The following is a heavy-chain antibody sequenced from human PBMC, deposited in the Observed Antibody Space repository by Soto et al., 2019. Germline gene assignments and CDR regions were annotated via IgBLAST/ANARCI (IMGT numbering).Heavy chain of an antibody. Sequence: SETLSLTCTVSGGSFSSADYYWTWIRQHPVKGLEWIGYIYYSGRIYYNPSLESRVTISADTSKNQFSLKLTSVTAADTAVYYCAHSLRSFYYFGLDVWGQGTTVTVSS. CDR3: AHSLRSFYYFGLDV. CDR1: GGSFSSADYY. J-gene: IGHJ6*02. D-gene: IGHD3-10*01. CDR2: IYYSGRI. V-gene: IGHV4-31*03.